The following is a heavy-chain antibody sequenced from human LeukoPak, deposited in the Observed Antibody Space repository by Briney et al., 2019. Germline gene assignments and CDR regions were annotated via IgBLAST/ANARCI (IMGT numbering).Heavy chain of an antibody. V-gene: IGHV1-2*02. D-gene: IGHD2-2*01. Sequence: ASVKVSCKASGYTFTSYYMHWVRQAPGQGLEWMGWINPNSGGTNYAQKFQGRVTMTRDTSISTAYMELSRLRSDDTAVYYCARGDIVVVPAAMGGSLYYYYMDVWGKGTTVTVSS. J-gene: IGHJ6*03. CDR1: GYTFTSYY. CDR2: INPNSGGT. CDR3: ARGDIVVVPAAMGGSLYYYYMDV.